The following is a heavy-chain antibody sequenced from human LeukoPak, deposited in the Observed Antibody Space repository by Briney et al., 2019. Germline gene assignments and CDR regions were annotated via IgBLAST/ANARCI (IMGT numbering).Heavy chain of an antibody. CDR2: IYYSGST. CDR1: GGSISSYY. Sequence: KSSETLSLTCTVSGGSISSYYWSWIRQPPGKGLEWIGYIYYSGSTNYNPSLKSRVTISVDTSKNQFSLKLSSVTAADTAVYYCAREPLYDYWGQGTLVTVSS. V-gene: IGHV4-59*01. CDR3: AREPLYDY. J-gene: IGHJ4*02.